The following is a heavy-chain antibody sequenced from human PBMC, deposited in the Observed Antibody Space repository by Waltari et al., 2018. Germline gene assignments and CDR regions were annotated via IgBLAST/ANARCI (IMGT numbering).Heavy chain of an antibody. Sequence: QVQLVPSGAEVKKPGASVTVSCKAYGYTFTSYYMHWVRQAPGQGLEWMGIINPSGGSTSYAQKFQGRVTMTRDTSTSTVYMELSSLRSEDTAVYYCARDRITVTTPFDYWGQGTLVTVSS. V-gene: IGHV1-46*01. CDR3: ARDRITVTTPFDY. CDR2: INPSGGST. CDR1: GYTFTSYY. J-gene: IGHJ4*02. D-gene: IGHD4-17*01.